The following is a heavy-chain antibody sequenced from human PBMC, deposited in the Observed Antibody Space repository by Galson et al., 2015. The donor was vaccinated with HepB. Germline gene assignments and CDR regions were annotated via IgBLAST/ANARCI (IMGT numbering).Heavy chain of an antibody. D-gene: IGHD2-15*01. Sequence: SLRLSCAASGFTFSTYTINWVRQAPGKGLEWVSSISGGSSYMYYADSLKGRFTISRDNAKNSLYLQMNSLRAEDTAVYYCARVGGGDCSGGTCYYNFYYMDVWGTGATVTASS. CDR1: GFTFSTYT. J-gene: IGHJ6*03. CDR3: ARVGGGDCSGGTCYYNFYYMDV. CDR2: ISGGSSYM. V-gene: IGHV3-21*01.